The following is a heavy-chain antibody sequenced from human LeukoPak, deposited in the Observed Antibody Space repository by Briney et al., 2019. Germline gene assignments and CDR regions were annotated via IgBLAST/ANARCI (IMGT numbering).Heavy chain of an antibody. D-gene: IGHD1-26*01. V-gene: IGHV5-51*01. CDR1: GYSFTSYW. CDR3: ARRAVGATQGSYYFDY. J-gene: IGHJ4*02. CDR2: IYPGDSDT. Sequence: GESLKISCKGSGYSFTSYWIGWVRQMPGKGLEWMGIIYPGDSDTRYSPSFQGQVTISADKSIGTAYLQWSSLKASDTAMYYCARRAVGATQGSYYFDYWGQGTLVTVSS.